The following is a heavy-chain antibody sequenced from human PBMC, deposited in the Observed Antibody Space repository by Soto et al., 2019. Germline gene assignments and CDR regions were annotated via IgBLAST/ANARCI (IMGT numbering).Heavy chain of an antibody. CDR1: GYTFTSYG. D-gene: IGHD4-17*01. V-gene: IGHV1-18*01. CDR2: ISAYNGNT. J-gene: IGHJ4*02. CDR3: ARDSSPYGDYVGFDY. Sequence: GASVKVSCKASGYTFTSYGISWVRQAPGQGLEWMGWISAYNGNTNYAQKLRGRVTMTTDTSTSTAYMELRSLRSDDTAVYYCARDSSPYGDYVGFDYWGQGTLVTVSS.